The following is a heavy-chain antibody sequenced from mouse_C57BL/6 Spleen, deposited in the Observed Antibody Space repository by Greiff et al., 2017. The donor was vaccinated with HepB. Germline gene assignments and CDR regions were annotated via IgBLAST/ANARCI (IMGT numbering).Heavy chain of an antibody. CDR2: IDPSDSYT. V-gene: IGHV1-59*01. D-gene: IGHD1-1*01. CDR3: ARYYYGSSYLYAMDY. Sequence: QVQLKQPGAELVRPGTSVKLSCKASGYTFTSYWMHWVKQRPGQGLEWIGVIDPSDSYTNYNQKFKGKATLTVDTSSSTAYMQLSSLTSEDSAVYYCARYYYGSSYLYAMDYWGQGTSVTVSS. J-gene: IGHJ4*01. CDR1: GYTFTSYW.